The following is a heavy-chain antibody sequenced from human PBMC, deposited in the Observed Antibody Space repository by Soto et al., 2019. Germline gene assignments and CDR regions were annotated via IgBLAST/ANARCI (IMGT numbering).Heavy chain of an antibody. CDR2: GIPMFVTG. D-gene: IGHD4-17*01. Sequence: QVQLAQSGAEVEKPGPSVKISCTASGGTFSTYAISWVRQAPGQGHEWMGGGIPMFVTGRYAQKFQSRVTITADDSTSTAYMELSSLRCEGTAVYYCARPLDHGDFSWYFDLWGRGTLVTVSS. CDR3: ARPLDHGDFSWYFDL. V-gene: IGHV1-69*01. J-gene: IGHJ2*01. CDR1: GGTFSTYA.